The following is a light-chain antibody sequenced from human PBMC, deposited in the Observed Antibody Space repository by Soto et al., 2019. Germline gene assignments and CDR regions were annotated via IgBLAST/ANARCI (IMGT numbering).Light chain of an antibody. CDR2: AAS. V-gene: IGKV1-39*01. CDR3: QQYESYSTWT. Sequence: DIQMTQSPSSLSASVGDRVTITCRASPSISSYLNWYQQKPWKAPKLLIYAASSLQSGVPSRFSGSGSGTDFTLTISSLQPEDFATYYCQQYESYSTWTFGQGTKVDIK. CDR1: PSISSY. J-gene: IGKJ1*01.